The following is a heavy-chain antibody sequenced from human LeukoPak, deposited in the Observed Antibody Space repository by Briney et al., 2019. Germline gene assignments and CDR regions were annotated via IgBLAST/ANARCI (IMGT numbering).Heavy chain of an antibody. V-gene: IGHV3-48*03. J-gene: IGHJ4*02. D-gene: IGHD5-18*01. Sequence: AGSLRLSCVASGFTFSSYEMNWVRQSPGKGLEGVSYISRSGSITYYADSVKGRFTISRDNAKISMYLQMNSLRAEDTAVYYCAALGYNYGYFDYWGQGTLVTVSS. CDR1: GFTFSSYE. CDR3: AALGYNYGYFDY. CDR2: ISRSGSIT.